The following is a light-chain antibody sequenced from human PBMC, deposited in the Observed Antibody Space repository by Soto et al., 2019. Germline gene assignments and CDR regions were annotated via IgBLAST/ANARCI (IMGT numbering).Light chain of an antibody. CDR3: QQYNNWPPIT. J-gene: IGKJ5*01. CDR1: RSVSSN. Sequence: EIVMTQSPATLSVSPGDRATLSCRASRSVSSNLAWYQQKPGQAPCLLIYGASTRATGIPARFSGSGSGTEFTLTISSLQSEDFAVYYCQQYNNWPPITFGQGTRLEIK. V-gene: IGKV3D-15*01. CDR2: GAS.